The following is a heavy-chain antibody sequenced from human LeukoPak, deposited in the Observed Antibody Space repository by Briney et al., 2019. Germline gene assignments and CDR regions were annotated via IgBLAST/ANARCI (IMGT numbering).Heavy chain of an antibody. Sequence: PGGSLRLSCTPSGFTFGDYALSWFRQAPGKGLEWVGFIRSKTFGGTREYAASVKGRFTISRDDSKSIAHLQMSSLKTEDTAVYYCSRGVDDYIWGSHRYFDYWGQGTLVTVSS. V-gene: IGHV3-49*03. J-gene: IGHJ4*02. CDR3: SRGVDDYIWGSHRYFDY. CDR1: GFTFGDYA. CDR2: IRSKTFGGTR. D-gene: IGHD3-16*01.